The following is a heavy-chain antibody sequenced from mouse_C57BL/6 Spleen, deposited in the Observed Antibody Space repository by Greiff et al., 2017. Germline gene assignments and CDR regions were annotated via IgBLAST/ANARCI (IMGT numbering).Heavy chain of an antibody. CDR3: ARVPFYYYGSSYWYFDV. CDR1: GFTFSDYY. J-gene: IGHJ1*03. CDR2: INYDGSST. V-gene: IGHV5-16*01. Sequence: EVMLVESEGGLVQPGSSMKLSCTASGFTFSDYYMAWVRQVPEKGLEWVANINYDGSSTYYLDSLKSRFIISRDNAKNILYLQMSSLKSEDTATYYCARVPFYYYGSSYWYFDVWGTGTTVTVSS. D-gene: IGHD1-1*01.